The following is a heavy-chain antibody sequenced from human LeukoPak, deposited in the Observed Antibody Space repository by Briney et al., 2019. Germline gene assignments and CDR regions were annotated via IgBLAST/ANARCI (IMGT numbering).Heavy chain of an antibody. D-gene: IGHD2-21*01. V-gene: IGHV3-23*01. J-gene: IGHJ4*02. Sequence: GGSLRLSWAASGXTFSNYAMTWVRQAPGKGLEWVSTISDSGGRTNYADSVQGRFTISRDNSKNTLYLQMNSLRAEDTAVYYCAKRPRSLLTFDYWGQGTLVTVSS. CDR3: AKRPRSLLTFDY. CDR2: ISDSGGRT. CDR1: GXTFSNYA.